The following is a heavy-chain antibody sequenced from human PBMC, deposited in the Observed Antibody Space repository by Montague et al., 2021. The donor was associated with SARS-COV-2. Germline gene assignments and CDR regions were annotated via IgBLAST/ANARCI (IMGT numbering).Heavy chain of an antibody. J-gene: IGHJ6*03. CDR3: ARARQDVVVPALGIGAYYNYCYLDV. CDR2: INHSGST. D-gene: IGHD2-2*01. CDR1: GGSFSGYY. Sequence: SETLSLTCAVSGGSFSGYYWSWIRQPPGKGMEWIGEINHSGSTNYNPSLKSRVTISVDTSKNQFSLKLSSVTAADTAVYYCARARQDVVVPALGIGAYYNYCYLDVWGKGTPVTVSS. V-gene: IGHV4-34*01.